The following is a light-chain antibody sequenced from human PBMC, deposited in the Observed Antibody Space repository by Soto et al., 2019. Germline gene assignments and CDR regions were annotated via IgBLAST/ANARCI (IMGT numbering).Light chain of an antibody. CDR2: GNT. J-gene: IGLJ2*01. CDR3: LSFDSSLSVV. CDR1: SSNIGAGYD. V-gene: IGLV1-40*01. Sequence: QLVLTQPPSVSGAPGQRVTISCTGSSSNIGAGYDVHWYQQLPGRAPKLLIYGNTNRPSGVPDRFSGFKSGTSASLAITGLQAEDEADYYCLSFDSSLSVVFGGGTKLTVL.